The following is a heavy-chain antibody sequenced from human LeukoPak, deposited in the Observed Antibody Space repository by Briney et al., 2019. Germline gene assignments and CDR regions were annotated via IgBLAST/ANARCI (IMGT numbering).Heavy chain of an antibody. V-gene: IGHV4-59*08. J-gene: IGHJ3*01. CDR1: GGSISGYY. Sequence: PSETLSLTCTVSGGSISGYYWSWIRQPPGKGLEWIGYIHYTGSTSSNPSLKSRVTISQDTSKNQFPLKLNSVTAADAAVYFCARHKAMTVPRTFDVWGQGTLVTVSS. CDR2: IHYTGST. D-gene: IGHD2-21*02. CDR3: ARHKAMTVPRTFDV.